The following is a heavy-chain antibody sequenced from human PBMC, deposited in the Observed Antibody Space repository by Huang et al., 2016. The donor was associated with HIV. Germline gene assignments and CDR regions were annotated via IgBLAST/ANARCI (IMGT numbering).Heavy chain of an antibody. CDR2: IYPGDSDT. CDR1: GYTFNGYW. CDR3: ARQGVGDFVVEPTGLGAFDI. J-gene: IGHJ3*02. D-gene: IGHD2-2*01. Sequence: EVQLVQSGAVVKKPGESLKISCKGSGYTFNGYWIGWVRQMPGKGLEWMGIIYPGDSDTTYRPSFQGQVTISADKSISTAYLQWSGLKASDIAMYYCARQGVGDFVVEPTGLGAFDIWGQGTMVTVSS. V-gene: IGHV5-51*01.